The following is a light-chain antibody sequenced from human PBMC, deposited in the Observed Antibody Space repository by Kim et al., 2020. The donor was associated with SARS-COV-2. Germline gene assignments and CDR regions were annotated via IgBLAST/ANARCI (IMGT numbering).Light chain of an antibody. CDR2: GNS. Sequence: RVTSSCTGSSSNIGAGYDVQWYQQLPGTAPKLLIYGNSNRPSGVPDRFSGSKSGTSASLAITGLQAEDEADYYCQSYDSSLSGVVFGGGTQLTVL. J-gene: IGLJ2*01. V-gene: IGLV1-40*01. CDR1: SSNIGAGYD. CDR3: QSYDSSLSGVV.